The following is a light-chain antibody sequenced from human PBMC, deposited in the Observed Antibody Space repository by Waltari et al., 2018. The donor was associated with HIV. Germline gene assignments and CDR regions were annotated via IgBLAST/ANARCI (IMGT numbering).Light chain of an antibody. J-gene: IGKJ4*01. CDR3: QQYSSYPLT. Sequence: DLQMTQSPSSLSASVGHRVTITWPTSQGISSYLAWFKQKPGKAPKSLIYGASSLQSCVPSNFSGSGSGTDFTLTINGLQPEDFATYYCQQYSSYPLTFCGGTTVEIK. CDR2: GAS. V-gene: IGKV1-16*02. CDR1: QGISSY.